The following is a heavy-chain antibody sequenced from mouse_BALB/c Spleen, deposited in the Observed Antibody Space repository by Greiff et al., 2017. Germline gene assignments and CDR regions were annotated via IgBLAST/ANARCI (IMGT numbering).Heavy chain of an antibody. V-gene: IGHV14-4*02. CDR3: NAHSGGYYAMDY. J-gene: IGHJ4*01. CDR2: IDPENGDT. Sequence: EVQLQQSGAELVRSGASVKLSCTASGFNIKDYYMHWVKQRPEQGLEWIGWIDPENGDTEYAPKFQGKATMTADTSSNTAYLQLSSLTSEDTAVYYCNAHSGGYYAMDYWGQGTSVTVSS. CDR1: GFNIKDYY.